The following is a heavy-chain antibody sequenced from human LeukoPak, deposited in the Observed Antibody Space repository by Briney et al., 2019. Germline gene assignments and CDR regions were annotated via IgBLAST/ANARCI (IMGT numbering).Heavy chain of an antibody. D-gene: IGHD6-19*01. Sequence: PSQTLSLTCTVSGGSISSGGYYWSWIRQHPGKGLEWIGYIYYSGSTYYNPSLKSRVTISVDTSKNQFSLKLSSVTAADTAVYYCAREPSSGWDYYFDYWGQGTLVTVSS. CDR3: AREPSSGWDYYFDY. CDR1: GGSISSGGYY. V-gene: IGHV4-31*03. J-gene: IGHJ4*02. CDR2: IYYSGST.